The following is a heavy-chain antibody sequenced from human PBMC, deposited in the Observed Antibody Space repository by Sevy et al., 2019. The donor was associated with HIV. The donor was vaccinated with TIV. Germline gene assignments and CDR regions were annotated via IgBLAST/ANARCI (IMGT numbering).Heavy chain of an antibody. CDR2: INGGGGGT. Sequence: GGSLRLSCAASGFPFSSYAMSWVRQAPGKGLEWVSVINGGGGGTYYAASVKGRFTISRDNSKNTLFLQMISLRAEDTAVYYCVKDHGRDLLTYLDYWAQGTRVT. V-gene: IGHV3-23*01. CDR3: VKDHGRDLLTYLDY. J-gene: IGHJ4*02. CDR1: GFPFSSYA. D-gene: IGHD1-26*01.